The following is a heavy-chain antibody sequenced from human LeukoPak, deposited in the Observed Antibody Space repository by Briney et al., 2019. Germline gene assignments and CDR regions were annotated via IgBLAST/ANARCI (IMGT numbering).Heavy chain of an antibody. CDR3: ARKAAPTSGYDY. Sequence: GGSLRLSCAASGFTFSSYAMDRVRQAPGKGLEWVSAVSGSGGATYYADSVQGRFTVSRDNSKNTQYLQMNSLRAEDTALYYCARKAAPTSGYDYWGQGILVTVSS. D-gene: IGHD5-18*01. V-gene: IGHV3-23*01. J-gene: IGHJ4*02. CDR2: VSGSGGAT. CDR1: GFTFSSYA.